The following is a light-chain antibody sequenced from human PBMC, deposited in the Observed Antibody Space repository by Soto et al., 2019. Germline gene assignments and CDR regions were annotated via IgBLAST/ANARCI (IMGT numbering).Light chain of an antibody. CDR3: QLYDNLPPYT. CDR2: DAS. CDR1: QDISNY. Sequence: DMPMTQSPSSLSASVGLRVTITCQASQDISNYLSWFQQKPGKAPKLLIYDASHMDTGDASRFSGSGSGTDFAVAISCLQPEDIATYYCQLYDNLPPYTVGQGHKHEIK. V-gene: IGKV1-33*01. J-gene: IGKJ2*01.